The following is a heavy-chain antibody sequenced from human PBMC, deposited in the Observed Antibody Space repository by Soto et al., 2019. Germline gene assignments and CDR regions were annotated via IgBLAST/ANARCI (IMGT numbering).Heavy chain of an antibody. Sequence: ASVKASCKVSGYTLTELSMHWVRQAPGKGLEWMGGFDPEDGETIYAQKFQGRVTMTEDTSTDTAYMELSSLRSEDTAVYYCARSYSGSRRYAFDIWGQGTMVTVSS. V-gene: IGHV1-24*01. J-gene: IGHJ3*02. CDR1: GYTLTELS. CDR3: ARSYSGSRRYAFDI. CDR2: FDPEDGET. D-gene: IGHD5-12*01.